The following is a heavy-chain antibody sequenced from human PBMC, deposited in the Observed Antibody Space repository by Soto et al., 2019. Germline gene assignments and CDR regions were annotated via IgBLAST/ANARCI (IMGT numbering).Heavy chain of an antibody. V-gene: IGHV4-31*03. D-gene: IGHD3-9*01. CDR2: IYYSGST. J-gene: IGHJ5*02. Sequence: PSETLSLTCTVSGGSIISCGYYWSWIRQHPGKGLEWIGYIYYSGSTYYNPSLKSRVTISVDTSKNQFSLKLSSVTAADTAVYYCARGTYYDILTGYSTSNWFDPWGQGTLVTVSS. CDR1: GGSIISCGYY. CDR3: ARGTYYDILTGYSTSNWFDP.